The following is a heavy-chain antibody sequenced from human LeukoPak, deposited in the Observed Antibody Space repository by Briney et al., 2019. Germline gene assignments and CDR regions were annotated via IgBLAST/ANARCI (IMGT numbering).Heavy chain of an antibody. J-gene: IGHJ4*02. CDR3: TRSPAAMLYYFDY. Sequence: GGSLKLSCAASGFTFSGSAMHWVRQASGKGLEWVGRIRSKANSYATAYAASVKGRFTISRDDSKNTAYLQMNSLKTEDTAVYCCTRSPAAMLYYFDYWGQGTLVTVSS. CDR1: GFTFSGSA. V-gene: IGHV3-73*01. CDR2: IRSKANSYAT. D-gene: IGHD2-2*01.